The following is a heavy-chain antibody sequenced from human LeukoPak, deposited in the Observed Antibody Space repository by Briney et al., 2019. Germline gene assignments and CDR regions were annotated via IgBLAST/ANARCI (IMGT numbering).Heavy chain of an antibody. D-gene: IGHD1/OR15-1a*01. CDR3: ARDRGLEQGSDS. CDR1: GYTFTGYY. Sequence: ASVKVSCKASGYTFTGYYMHWVRQAPGQGLEWMGWINPNSGGTNYAQKFQGRVTMTRDTSISTVYMELSRLRSDDTAVYYCARDRGLEQGSDSWGQGTLVTVSS. CDR2: INPNSGGT. J-gene: IGHJ5*01. V-gene: IGHV1-2*02.